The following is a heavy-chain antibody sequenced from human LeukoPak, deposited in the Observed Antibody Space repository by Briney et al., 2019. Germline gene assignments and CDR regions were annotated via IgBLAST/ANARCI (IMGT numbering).Heavy chain of an antibody. CDR1: GGSISSSSYY. CDR3: ATNANIVVVTATEPDDAFDI. J-gene: IGHJ3*02. CDR2: IYYSGST. V-gene: IGHV4-39*01. Sequence: PSETLSLTCTVSGGSISSSSYYWGWIRQPPGQGLEWIGSIYYSGSTYYNPSLKSRVTISVDTSKNQFSLKLSSVTAADTAVYYCATNANIVVVTATEPDDAFDIWGQGTMVTVSS. D-gene: IGHD2-21*02.